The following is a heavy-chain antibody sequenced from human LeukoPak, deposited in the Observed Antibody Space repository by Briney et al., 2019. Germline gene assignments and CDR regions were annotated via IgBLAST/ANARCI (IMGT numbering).Heavy chain of an antibody. CDR1: GYTFTGYY. D-gene: IGHD3-22*01. V-gene: IGHV1-2*02. J-gene: IGHJ6*03. Sequence: ASVKVSCKASGYTFTGYYMHWVRQAPGQGLEWMGWINPNSGGTNFAQKFQGRVTMTRDTSISTAYMELSRLRSDDTAVYYCARDGDDSSGYEYYYYYMDVWGKGTTVTVSS. CDR3: ARDGDDSSGYEYYYYYMDV. CDR2: INPNSGGT.